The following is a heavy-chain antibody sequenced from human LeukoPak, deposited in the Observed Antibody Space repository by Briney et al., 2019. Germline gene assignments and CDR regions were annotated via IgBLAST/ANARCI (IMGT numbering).Heavy chain of an antibody. CDR2: ISSNGGST. J-gene: IGHJ4*02. CDR3: VKGIAAAGDY. V-gene: IGHV3-64D*06. D-gene: IGHD6-13*01. Sequence: GGSLRLSCAASGFTFSSYAMHWVRQAPGKGLEYVSAISSNGGSTYYADSVKGRFTISRDNSKNTLYLHMSSLRAEDTAVYYCVKGIAAAGDYWGQGTLVTVSS. CDR1: GFTFSSYA.